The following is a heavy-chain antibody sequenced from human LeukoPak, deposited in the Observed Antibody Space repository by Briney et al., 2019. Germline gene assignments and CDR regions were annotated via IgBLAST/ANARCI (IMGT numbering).Heavy chain of an antibody. CDR1: GGSIGTYY. Sequence: PSETLSLTCTVSGGSIGTYYWTWIRQPPGKGLEWIEYIDYTGTTKCNPSLKSRATLSVDMLKNQFSLKLTSVSAADTAVYYCARQNDFMVVPVDWGQGTLVTVSS. D-gene: IGHD2-2*01. V-gene: IGHV4-59*08. J-gene: IGHJ4*02. CDR2: IDYTGTT. CDR3: ARQNDFMVVPVD.